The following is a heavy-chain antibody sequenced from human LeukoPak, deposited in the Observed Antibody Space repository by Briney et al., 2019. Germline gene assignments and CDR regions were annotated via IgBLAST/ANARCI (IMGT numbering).Heavy chain of an antibody. Sequence: ETLSLTCTVSGGSISSYYWSWIRQPPGKGLEWVSGLTGSGGTTYYADSVKGRFIISRDSSKNTLYLQMNSLRAEDTARYYCARYCGSTSCSSFSSYFGMDVWGLGTTVTVSS. D-gene: IGHD2-2*01. CDR1: GGSISSYY. V-gene: IGHV3-23*01. CDR2: LTGSGGTT. J-gene: IGHJ6*02. CDR3: ARYCGSTSCSSFSSYFGMDV.